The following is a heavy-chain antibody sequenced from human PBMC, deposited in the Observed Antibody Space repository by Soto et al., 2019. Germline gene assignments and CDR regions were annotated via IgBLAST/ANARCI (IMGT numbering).Heavy chain of an antibody. J-gene: IGHJ3*02. V-gene: IGHV3-23*01. CDR2: ISGSGGST. CDR3: AKDFLAGDPEGHAFDI. Sequence: GGSLRLSCAASGFTFSSYAMSWVRQAPGKGLEWVSAISGSGGSTYYADSVKGRFTISRDNSKNTLYLQMNSLRAEDTAVYYCAKDFLAGDPEGHAFDIWGQGTMVTVSS. D-gene: IGHD3-16*01. CDR1: GFTFSSYA.